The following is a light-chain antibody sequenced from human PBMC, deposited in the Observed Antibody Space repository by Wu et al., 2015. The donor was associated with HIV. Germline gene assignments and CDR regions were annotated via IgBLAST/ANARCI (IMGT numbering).Light chain of an antibody. V-gene: IGKV3-15*01. CDR2: GAS. Sequence: EILMTQSPATLSVSPGERATLSCRASQSISNNLAWYHQKPGQAPRLLIYGASTRATGIPTRFSGSGSGTEFTLTIDSMQSEDFAVYYCQQSNNWPPWTFGQGTKVEI. J-gene: IGKJ1*01. CDR1: QSISNN. CDR3: QQSNNWPPWT.